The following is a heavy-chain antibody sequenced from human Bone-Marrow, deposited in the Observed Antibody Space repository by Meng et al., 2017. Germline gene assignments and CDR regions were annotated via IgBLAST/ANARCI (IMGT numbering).Heavy chain of an antibody. J-gene: IGHJ4*02. V-gene: IGHV4-34*01. D-gene: IGHD4-23*01. CDR2: INHIRST. CDR3: ARGVASPIFSTVVTPAFDY. CDR1: CGSFGGYY. Sequence: QLRCAWLLNPSVPHPLTCAVYCGSFGGYYWRWIRQPPGKGLEWIGEINHIRSTNYNPSLKSRVTISVDTSKNQFSLKLSSVTAADTAVYYCARGVASPIFSTVVTPAFDYWGQGTLVTVSS.